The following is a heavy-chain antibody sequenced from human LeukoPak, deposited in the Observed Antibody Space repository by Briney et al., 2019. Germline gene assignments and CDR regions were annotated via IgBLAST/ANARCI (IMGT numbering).Heavy chain of an antibody. CDR1: GFSFSTSW. Sequence: GRCLRLSCAASGFSFSTSWMYWVRRAPGKGLVWVSVINGDGSRTRHADSVKGRFTISRDNAKNALYLQMNSLRAEDTAVYYCARDRANGKDVWGQGTTVTVSS. V-gene: IGHV3-74*01. CDR3: ARDRANGKDV. CDR2: INGDGSRT. D-gene: IGHD3-10*01. J-gene: IGHJ6*02.